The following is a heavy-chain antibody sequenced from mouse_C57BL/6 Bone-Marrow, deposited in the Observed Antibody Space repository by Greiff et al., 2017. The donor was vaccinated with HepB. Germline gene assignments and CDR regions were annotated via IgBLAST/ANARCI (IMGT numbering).Heavy chain of an antibody. J-gene: IGHJ2*01. CDR2: IYPGSGST. V-gene: IGHV1-55*01. D-gene: IGHD3-2*02. CDR1: GYTFTSYW. CDR3: ARRAAQVLYFDY. Sequence: QVQLQQPGAELVKPGASVKMSCKASGYTFTSYWITWVKQRPGQGLEWIGDIYPGSGSTNYNEKFKSKATLTVDTSSSTAYMQLSSLTSEDSAVYYCARRAAQVLYFDYWGQGTTLSVSS.